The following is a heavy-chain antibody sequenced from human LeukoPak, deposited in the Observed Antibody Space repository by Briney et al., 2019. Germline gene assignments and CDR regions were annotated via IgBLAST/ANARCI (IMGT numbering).Heavy chain of an antibody. V-gene: IGHV3-74*01. J-gene: IGHJ4*02. CDR3: GRDNTGSVDY. CDR1: GFTFNSYW. D-gene: IGHD3-10*01. CDR2: MNTDGSTT. Sequence: PGGSLRLSCAASGFTFNSYWMIWVRQAPGKGLVYVSHMNTDGSTTNYVDSVKGRFTISRDNAKNTLYLQMDSLRAEDTAVYYCGRDNTGSVDYWGQGSLVTVSS.